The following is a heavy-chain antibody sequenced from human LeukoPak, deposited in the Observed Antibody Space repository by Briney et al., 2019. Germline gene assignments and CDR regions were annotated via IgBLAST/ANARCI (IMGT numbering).Heavy chain of an antibody. CDR2: IYYSGNT. V-gene: IGHV4-59*01. Sequence: SETLSLTCTVSGGSISTYYWSWIRQPPGKGLEWIGYIYYSGNTDYNPSLKSRGTMSIDTSKNQFSLKLNSVTAADTAVYYCARGALNWFDPWGQGTLVIVSS. J-gene: IGHJ5*02. CDR3: ARGALNWFDP. CDR1: GGSISTYY.